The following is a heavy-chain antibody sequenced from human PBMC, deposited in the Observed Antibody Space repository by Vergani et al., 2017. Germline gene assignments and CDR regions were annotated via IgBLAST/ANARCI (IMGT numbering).Heavy chain of an antibody. CDR1: GYTFTGYY. V-gene: IGHV1-2*02. Sequence: QVQLVQSGAEVKKPGASVKVSCKASGYTFTGYYMHWVRQAPGQGLEWMGWINPNSGGTNYAQKFQGRVTMTRDTSISTAYMELSRLRSDDTAVYYCARLSLVVRGVIPEPYWGQGTLVTVSS. D-gene: IGHD3-10*01. CDR2: INPNSGGT. J-gene: IGHJ4*02. CDR3: ARLSLVVRGVIPEPY.